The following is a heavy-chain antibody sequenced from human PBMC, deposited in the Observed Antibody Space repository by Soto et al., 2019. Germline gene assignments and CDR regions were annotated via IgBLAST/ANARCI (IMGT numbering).Heavy chain of an antibody. Sequence: SVKVSCRASGGTFSIYAISWVRQAPGQGLEWMGGIIPIFGTANYAQKFQRRVTITADESTSTAYMELSSLRSEDTAVYYCARVVGIAARLPGTWFDPWGQGTLVTVSS. CDR1: GGTFSIYA. V-gene: IGHV1-69*13. CDR2: IIPIFGTA. D-gene: IGHD6-6*01. J-gene: IGHJ5*02. CDR3: ARVVGIAARLPGTWFDP.